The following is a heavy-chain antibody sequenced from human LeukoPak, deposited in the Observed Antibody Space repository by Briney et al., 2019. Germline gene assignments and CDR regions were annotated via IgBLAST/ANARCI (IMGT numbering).Heavy chain of an antibody. D-gene: IGHD3-10*01. J-gene: IGHJ6*03. V-gene: IGHV4-34*01. CDR1: GGSYSGYY. CDR3: ARLARVLYYYYYYMDV. Sequence: PSETLSLTCAVYGGSYSGYYWSWIRQPPGKGLEWIGEINHRGSTNYNPSLKSRVTISVDTSKNQFSLKLSSVTAADAAVYYCARLARVLYYYYYYMDVWGKGTTVTVSS. CDR2: INHRGST.